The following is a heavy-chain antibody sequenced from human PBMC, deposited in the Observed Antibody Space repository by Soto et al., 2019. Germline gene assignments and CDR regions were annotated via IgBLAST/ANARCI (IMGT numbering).Heavy chain of an antibody. J-gene: IGHJ4*02. CDR3: AWESGENWSYEAY. CDR2: ISATGKN. D-gene: IGHD1-7*01. CDR1: GGSITDYS. V-gene: IGHV4-4*07. Sequence: QVQLQESGPGRVKPSETLSLTCSVSGGSITDYSWNWIRQSAGKGLEWIGRISATGKNQVNPSLLSRVTMYLDTSKNQFSLKLTSVTAADTAVYYCAWESGENWSYEAYWGQGTLVTVSS.